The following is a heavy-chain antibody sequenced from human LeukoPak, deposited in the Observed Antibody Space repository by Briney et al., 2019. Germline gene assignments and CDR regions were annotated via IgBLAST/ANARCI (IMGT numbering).Heavy chain of an antibody. CDR3: ARGGYDKSYYFDY. Sequence: SVKVSCKASGGTFSSYAISWVRQAPGQGLEWMGRIIPILGIANYAQKFQGRVTITADKSTSTAYMELSSLRSEDTTVYYCARGGYDKSYYFDYWGQGTLVTVSS. CDR2: IIPILGIA. V-gene: IGHV1-69*04. J-gene: IGHJ4*02. CDR1: GGTFSSYA. D-gene: IGHD5-12*01.